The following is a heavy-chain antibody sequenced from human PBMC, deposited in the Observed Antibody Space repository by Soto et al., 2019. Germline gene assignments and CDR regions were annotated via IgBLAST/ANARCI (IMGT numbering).Heavy chain of an antibody. V-gene: IGHV3-23*01. D-gene: IGHD3-9*01. CDR1: GFTFSSYA. J-gene: IGHJ4*02. CDR2: ISGSGGST. Sequence: EVQLLESGGGLVQPGGSLRLSCAASGFTFSSYAMSWVRQAPGKWLEWVSAISGSGGSTYYADSVKGRFTICRDNSKNTLYLQMNSLRAEDTAVYYCAKMDYDILTCYSDYWGQGTLVTVSS. CDR3: AKMDYDILTCYSDY.